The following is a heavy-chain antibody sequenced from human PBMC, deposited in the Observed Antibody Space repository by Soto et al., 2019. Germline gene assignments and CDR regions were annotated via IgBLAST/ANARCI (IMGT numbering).Heavy chain of an antibody. Sequence: GSLRLSCAASGFIFSNYGMNWVRQAPGKGPEWVSYISSSSSDIFYADSVKSRFTISRDNAKNSLYLQMNSLRAEDTALYYCARDPRYCRGGSCYSDYFYYYMDVWGKGTTVTVS. CDR1: GFIFSNYG. CDR2: ISSSSSDI. D-gene: IGHD2-15*01. J-gene: IGHJ6*03. CDR3: ARDPRYCRGGSCYSDYFYYYMDV. V-gene: IGHV3-48*01.